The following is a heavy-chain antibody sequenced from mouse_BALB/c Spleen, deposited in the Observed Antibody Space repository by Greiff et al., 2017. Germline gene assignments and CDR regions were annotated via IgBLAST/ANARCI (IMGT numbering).Heavy chain of an antibody. CDR3: ATQGLGRAMDY. D-gene: IGHD3-3*01. J-gene: IGHJ4*01. V-gene: IGHV2-4-1*01. CDR2: IWSGGST. Sequence: VQLVESGPGLVQPSQCLSITCTVSGFSLTSYGVHWVRQSPGKGLEWLGVIWSGGSTDYNAAFISRLSISKDNSTSQVFFKMNSLQADDTAIYYCATQGLGRAMDYWGQGTSVTVSS. CDR1: GFSLTSYG.